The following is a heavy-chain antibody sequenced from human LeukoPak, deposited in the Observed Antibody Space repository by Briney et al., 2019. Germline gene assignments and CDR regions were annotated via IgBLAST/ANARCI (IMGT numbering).Heavy chain of an antibody. V-gene: IGHV4-39*01. J-gene: IGHJ4*02. D-gene: IGHD3-16*01. Sequence: SETLSLTCTVSGGSISSSSYYWGWIRHPPGKGLEWIGSIYYSGSTYYNPSLKSRVTIFVDTSKNQFSLKLNSVTAADTAVYYCARLRGYDYVWGSSSGYFDYWGQGTLVTVSS. CDR2: IYYSGST. CDR1: GGSISSSSYY. CDR3: ARLRGYDYVWGSSSGYFDY.